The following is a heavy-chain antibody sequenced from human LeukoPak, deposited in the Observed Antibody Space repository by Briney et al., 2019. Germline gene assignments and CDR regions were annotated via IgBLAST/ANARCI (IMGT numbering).Heavy chain of an antibody. CDR1: GGTFSSYA. D-gene: IGHD5-24*01. CDR2: IIPIFGTA. Sequence: SVKVSCKASGGTFSSYAISWVRQAPGQGLEWMGGIIPIFGTANYAQKFQGRVTITADESTSTAYMELSSLRSEDTAVYYCAREEKATDYFDYWAREPWSPSPQ. J-gene: IGHJ4*02. V-gene: IGHV1-69*13. CDR3: AREEKATDYFDY.